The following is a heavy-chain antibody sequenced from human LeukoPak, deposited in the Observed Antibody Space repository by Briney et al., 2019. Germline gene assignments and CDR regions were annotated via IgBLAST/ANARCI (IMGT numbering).Heavy chain of an antibody. Sequence: GGSLRLSCAASGFTFSTFAMIWVRQPPGKGLEWVSSIFPSGGEIHYADSVRGRFTISRDNSKSTLSLQMNSLRAEDTAIYYCAKRSSTSSGYFDLWGWGTLVTVSS. CDR1: GFTFSTFA. CDR2: IFPSGGEI. D-gene: IGHD3-22*01. CDR3: AKRSSTSSGYFDL. J-gene: IGHJ4*02. V-gene: IGHV3-23*01.